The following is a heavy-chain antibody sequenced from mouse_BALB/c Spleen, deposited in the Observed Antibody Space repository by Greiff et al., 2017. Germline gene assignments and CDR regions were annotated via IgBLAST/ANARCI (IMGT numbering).Heavy chain of an antibody. CDR2: INPSNGRT. CDR1: GYAFSSYW. CDR3: ARRDEQGY. V-gene: IGHV1S81*02. J-gene: IGHJ2*01. Sequence: QVQLQQSGAELVRPGSSVKISCKASGYAFSSYWMNWVKQRPGQGLEWIGEINPSNGRTNYNEKFKSKATLTVDKSSSTAYMQLSSLTSEDSAVYYCARRDEQGYWGQGTTLTVSS.